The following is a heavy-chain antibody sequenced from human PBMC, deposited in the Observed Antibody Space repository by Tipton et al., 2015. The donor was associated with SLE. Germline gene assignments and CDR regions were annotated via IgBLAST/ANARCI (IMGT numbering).Heavy chain of an antibody. CDR3: ARGGRSGDRRWTS. CDR1: GGSFSGFY. Sequence: TLSLTCAVYGGSFSGFYWTWIRQSPNTDLEWIGEINRSGSANYNPSPKSRVTMAIETSQNQFSLKVISVTAADTAVYYCARGGRSGDRRWTSWGQGSLVTVSS. D-gene: IGHD6-19*01. V-gene: IGHV4-34*01. J-gene: IGHJ1*01. CDR2: INRSGSA.